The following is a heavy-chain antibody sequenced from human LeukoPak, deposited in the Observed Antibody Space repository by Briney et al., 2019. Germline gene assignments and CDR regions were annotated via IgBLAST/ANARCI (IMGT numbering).Heavy chain of an antibody. J-gene: IGHJ5*02. Sequence: PSGTLSLPCAVSGGSISSSNWWSGVRQPPGKGLEWIGEIYHSGSTNYNPSLKSRVTISVDKSKNQFSLKLSSVTAADTAVYYCARDGDGYCSGGSCYSEPWGQGTLVTVSS. CDR3: ARDGDGYCSGGSCYSEP. V-gene: IGHV4-4*02. D-gene: IGHD2-15*01. CDR2: IYHSGST. CDR1: GGSISSSNW.